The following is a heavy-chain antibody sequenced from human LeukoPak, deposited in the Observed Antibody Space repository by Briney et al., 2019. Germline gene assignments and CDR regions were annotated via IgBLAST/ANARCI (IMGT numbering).Heavy chain of an antibody. CDR3: ARERGRYNWYFDL. CDR2: ISKSGSPT. CDR1: GFTFSSYA. Sequence: PGGSLRLSCAASGFTFSSYAMHWVRQAPGKGLECISYISKSGSPTYYADSVKGRFTISRDNAKNSLYLQMNSLRAEDTAIYYCARERGRYNWYFDLWGRGTLVTVSS. J-gene: IGHJ2*01. V-gene: IGHV3-48*03. D-gene: IGHD6-19*01.